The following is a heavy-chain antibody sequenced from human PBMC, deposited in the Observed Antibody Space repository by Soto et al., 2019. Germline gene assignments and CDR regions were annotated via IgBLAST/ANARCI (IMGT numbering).Heavy chain of an antibody. J-gene: IGHJ3*01. CDR3: VRDHRWAFDF. Sequence: PGRSLRLSCAASGFTFSSFEMSWVRQAPGKGLEWVSYISVGGGSIFYADSVKGRFTISRGDATNSLYLQMNSLRDEDTAVYYCVRDHRWAFDFWGQGTMVTVSS. D-gene: IGHD2-15*01. V-gene: IGHV3-48*02. CDR2: ISVGGGSI. CDR1: GFTFSSFE.